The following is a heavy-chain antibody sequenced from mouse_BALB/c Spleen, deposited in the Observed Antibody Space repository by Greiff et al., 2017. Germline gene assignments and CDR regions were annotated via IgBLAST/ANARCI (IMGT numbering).Heavy chain of an antibody. Sequence: QVQLQQSGAELVRPGVSVKISCKGSGYTFTDYAMHWVKQSHAKSLEWIGVISTYYGDASYNQKFKGKATMTVDKSSSTAYMELARLTSEDSAIYYCAIVRLRGYCFDYWGQGTTLTVSS. J-gene: IGHJ2*01. CDR1: GYTFTDYA. CDR2: ISTYYGDA. D-gene: IGHD1-2*01. CDR3: AIVRLRGYCFDY. V-gene: IGHV1S137*01.